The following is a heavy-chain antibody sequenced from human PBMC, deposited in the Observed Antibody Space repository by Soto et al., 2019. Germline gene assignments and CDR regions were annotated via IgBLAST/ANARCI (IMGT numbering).Heavy chain of an antibody. CDR3: ASQDPPSDRYCTSYSCYDGWFES. V-gene: IGHV1-69*01. D-gene: IGHD2-2*01. CDR1: GGAFGTFA. CDR2: IIPIYGTA. J-gene: IGHJ5*01. Sequence: QVQLDQSGAEVKKPGSSVKVSCKASGGAFGTFAISWVRQAPGQGLDWMGGIIPIYGTAHYAQILKGRVTIYADESTDTAYMEVTSLTSADTTVYFFASQDPPSDRYCTSYSCYDGWFESWGQGTLVTVST.